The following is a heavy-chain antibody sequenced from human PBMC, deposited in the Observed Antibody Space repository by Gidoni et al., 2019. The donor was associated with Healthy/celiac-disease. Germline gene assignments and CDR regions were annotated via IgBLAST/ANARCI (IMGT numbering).Heavy chain of an antibody. CDR1: GGSIISGGYY. CDR3: ARGLSDYGDYNWFDP. Sequence: QVQLQESGPGLVKPSQTLSLTCTVSGGSIISGGYYWSWTRQHPGKGLEWFGYIYYSGSTYYNPSLKSRVTISVDTSKNQFSLKLSSVTAADTAVYYCARGLSDYGDYNWFDPWGQGTLVTVSS. D-gene: IGHD4-17*01. CDR2: IYYSGST. V-gene: IGHV4-31*03. J-gene: IGHJ5*02.